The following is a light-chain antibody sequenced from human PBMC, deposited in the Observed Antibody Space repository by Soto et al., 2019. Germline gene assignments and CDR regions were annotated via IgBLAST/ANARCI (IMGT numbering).Light chain of an antibody. V-gene: IGLV1-51*01. CDR2: DNN. CDR1: SSNIGNSY. CDR3: GTWDSSLSAYV. J-gene: IGLJ1*01. Sequence: QSVLTQPPSVSAAPGQKVTISCSGSSSNIGNSYVSWYQQLPGTAPKLLIYDNNKRPSGIPDRFSDSKSGTSATLAITGLQTGDEDDYYCGTWDSSLSAYVFGTGTKV.